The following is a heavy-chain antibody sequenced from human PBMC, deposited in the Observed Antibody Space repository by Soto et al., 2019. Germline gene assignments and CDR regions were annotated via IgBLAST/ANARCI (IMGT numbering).Heavy chain of an antibody. Sequence: GGSLRLSCASSGFTFSSYEMNWVRQAPGKGLEWVSYISSSGSTIFYADSVKGRFTISRDNAKNSLYLQMNSLRAEDTAVYYCARDDGLGLAPYYGMDVWGQGTTVTVSS. J-gene: IGHJ6*02. CDR3: ARDDGLGLAPYYGMDV. CDR2: ISSSGSTI. D-gene: IGHD3-10*01. CDR1: GFTFSSYE. V-gene: IGHV3-48*03.